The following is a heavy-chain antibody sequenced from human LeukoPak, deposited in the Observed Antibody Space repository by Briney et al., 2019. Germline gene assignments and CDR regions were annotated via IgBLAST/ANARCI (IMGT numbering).Heavy chain of an antibody. CDR1: GFTFTTSV. CDR3: AALYSYGSDY. CDR2: IVVGSGNT. J-gene: IGHJ4*02. V-gene: IGHV1-58*01. D-gene: IGHD5-18*01. Sequence: SVKVSCKASGFTFTTSVAQWVRQSRGQRLEWIGWIVVGSGNTNYAQKFQERVTITRDMSTSTAYMELSSLRSEDTAVYYCAALYSYGSDYWGQGTLVTVSS.